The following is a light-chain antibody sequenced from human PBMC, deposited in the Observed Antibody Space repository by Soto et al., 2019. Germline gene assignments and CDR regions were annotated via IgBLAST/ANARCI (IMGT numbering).Light chain of an antibody. CDR2: DVS. CDR1: SSDVGAYNY. J-gene: IGLJ1*01. V-gene: IGLV2-14*01. CDR3: SSFRSTSTLYV. Sequence: QSALTQPASVSGSPGQSITISCTGTSSDVGAYNYVSWYQQHPGKAPKLMIYDVSNRPSGVSNRFSGSKSGNTASLTISGFQAEDEAEYYCSSFRSTSTLYVFGTGTKVTVL.